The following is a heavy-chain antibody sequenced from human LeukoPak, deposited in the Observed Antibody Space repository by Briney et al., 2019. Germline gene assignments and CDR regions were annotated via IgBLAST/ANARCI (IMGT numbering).Heavy chain of an antibody. CDR3: ARDYFDY. CDR2: MKEDGSEK. V-gene: IGHV3-7*01. J-gene: IGHJ4*02. Sequence: GGSLRLSCAASGITFRRHWMSWVRQAPGKGLEWVANMKEDGSEKHYVDSVKGRFTISRDNAKNSVYLQMNSLRAEDTALYYCARDYFDYWGQGTLVIVSS. CDR1: GITFRRHW.